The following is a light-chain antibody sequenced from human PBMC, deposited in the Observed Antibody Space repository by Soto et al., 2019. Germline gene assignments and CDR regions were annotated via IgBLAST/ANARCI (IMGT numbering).Light chain of an antibody. V-gene: IGKV1-5*01. CDR1: QDIGGR. J-gene: IGKJ1*01. CDR2: DAS. Sequence: IQMTQSPSSVSASVGDRITITCRASQDIGGRLAGYQQKPGKAPKVLIFDASSLESGVPSRFSGSGSATEFTLTISSLQPDDFATYYCQQYSTYPWTFGQGTKVDNK. CDR3: QQYSTYPWT.